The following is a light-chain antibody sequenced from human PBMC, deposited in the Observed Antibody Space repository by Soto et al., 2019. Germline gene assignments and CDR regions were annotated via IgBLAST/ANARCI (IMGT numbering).Light chain of an antibody. CDR2: GAS. J-gene: IGKJ1*01. CDR1: QSVSSN. CDR3: QQYNNWPPGT. V-gene: IGKV3-15*01. Sequence: EIVMTQSPATLSVSPGERATLSCRASQSVSSNLAWYQQKPGQAPRLLIYGASTRATGIPARFSGSGSGTDFTRTISSLQSEDFAVYYCQQYNNWPPGTLGQGTKVEIK.